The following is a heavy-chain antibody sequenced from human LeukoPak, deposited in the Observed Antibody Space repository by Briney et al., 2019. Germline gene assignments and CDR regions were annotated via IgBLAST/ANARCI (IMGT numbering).Heavy chain of an antibody. CDR2: ISSSGRIF. CDR3: ARVVSDYAFDI. J-gene: IGHJ3*02. CDR1: GFTFSDYY. Sequence: GGSLRLSCAASGFTFSDYYMSWIRQAPGKGLELVSYISSSGRIFYYADSVKGRFTISRDNAKNSLYLQMNSLRAEDAAVYYCARVVSDYAFDIWGQGTMVIVSS. V-gene: IGHV3-11*01. D-gene: IGHD4-11*01.